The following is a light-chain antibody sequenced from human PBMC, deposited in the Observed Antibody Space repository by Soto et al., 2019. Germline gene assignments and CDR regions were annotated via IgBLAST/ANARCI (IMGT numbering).Light chain of an antibody. Sequence: DIQMTQSPSSLSASVGDRVTIACRASRAISGLLNWYQQKPGETPNLLIYGTSNLQDGVPSRFSGSGSGTDFTLTISSLQPDDFATYYCQQSYSTLSFGQGTRLEI. CDR3: QQSYSTLS. V-gene: IGKV1-39*01. J-gene: IGKJ5*01. CDR2: GTS. CDR1: RAISGL.